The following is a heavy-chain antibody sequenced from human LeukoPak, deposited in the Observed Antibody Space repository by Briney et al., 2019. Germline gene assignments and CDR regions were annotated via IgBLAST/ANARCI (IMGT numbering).Heavy chain of an antibody. Sequence: ASVKVSCKASGYTFTNYYMHWVRQAPGPGLEWMATMNPSGDSTDYEQKFQGRVTVTRDTSTSIVYMELRTLRSEDTAVYYCARSGSYFPFDYWGQGTLVTVSS. CDR1: GYTFTNYY. D-gene: IGHD1-26*01. J-gene: IGHJ4*02. CDR2: MNPSGDST. CDR3: ARSGSYFPFDY. V-gene: IGHV1-46*01.